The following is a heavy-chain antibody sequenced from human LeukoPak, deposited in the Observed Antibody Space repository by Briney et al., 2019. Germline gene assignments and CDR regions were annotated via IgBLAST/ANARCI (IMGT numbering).Heavy chain of an antibody. V-gene: IGHV4-30-4*01. CDR2: IYYSGST. Sequence: SETLSLTCTVSGGSISSGDYYWSWIRQPPGKGLEWIGYIYYSGSTYYNPSLKSRVIISVDTSKNQFSLKLSSVTAADTAVYYCARVPRKEYYYDSSAWGQGTLVTVSS. D-gene: IGHD3-22*01. CDR1: GGSISSGDYY. CDR3: ARVPRKEYYYDSSA. J-gene: IGHJ4*02.